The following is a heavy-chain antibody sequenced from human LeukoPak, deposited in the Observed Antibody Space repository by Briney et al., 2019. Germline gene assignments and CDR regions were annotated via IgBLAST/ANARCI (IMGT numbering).Heavy chain of an antibody. CDR3: ARPYCSSTSCPTFDD. D-gene: IGHD2-2*01. CDR1: GFTFSNYN. J-gene: IGHJ4*02. V-gene: IGHV3-48*01. Sequence: GSLRLSCAASGFTFSNYNMNWVRQAPGKGLEWVSYISSDGYTIFYADSVQGRFTISRDNAKNSLFPQMNSLRAEDTAMYYCARPYCSSTSCPTFDDWGQGTLVTVSS. CDR2: ISSDGYTI.